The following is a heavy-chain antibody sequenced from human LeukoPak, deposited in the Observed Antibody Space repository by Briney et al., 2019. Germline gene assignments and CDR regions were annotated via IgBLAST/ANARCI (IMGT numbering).Heavy chain of an antibody. Sequence: ASVKVSCKASGYTFTSYGISWVRQAPGQGLEWMGWISAYNGNTNYAQKFQGRVTITADESTSTAYMELSSLRSEDTAVYYCARDRTDDFWSGYRTAGGYYFDYWGQGTLVTVSS. J-gene: IGHJ4*02. CDR1: GYTFTSYG. CDR2: ISAYNGNT. D-gene: IGHD3-3*01. CDR3: ARDRTDDFWSGYRTAGGYYFDY. V-gene: IGHV1-18*01.